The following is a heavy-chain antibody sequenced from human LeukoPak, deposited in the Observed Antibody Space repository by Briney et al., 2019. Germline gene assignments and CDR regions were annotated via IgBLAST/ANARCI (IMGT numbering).Heavy chain of an antibody. V-gene: IGHV3-21*01. J-gene: IGHJ4*02. CDR3: ARGSVPYGDRDFDY. Sequence: GGSLRLSCAASGFTFSSYSMNWVRQAPGKGLEWVSSISSSSSYIYYADSVKGRFTISRDNAKNSLYLQMNSLRAEDTAVYYCARGSVPYGDRDFDYWDQGTLVTVSS. D-gene: IGHD4-17*01. CDR2: ISSSSSYI. CDR1: GFTFSSYS.